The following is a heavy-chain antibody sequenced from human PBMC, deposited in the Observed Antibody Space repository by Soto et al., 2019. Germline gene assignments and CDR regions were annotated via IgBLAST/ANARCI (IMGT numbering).Heavy chain of an antibody. CDR3: GRGGGGRGFDI. Sequence: GGSLRLSCSASGFTFSHYSMTWIRQAAGKGLEWVSSISDSGHSIHYGDSVKGRFTISRDNARNSLSLQMNSLTADDTAVFYCGRGGGGRGFDIWAQGTVVTVSS. D-gene: IGHD2-15*01. CDR1: GFTFSHYS. J-gene: IGHJ3*02. CDR2: ISDSGHSI. V-gene: IGHV3-11*01.